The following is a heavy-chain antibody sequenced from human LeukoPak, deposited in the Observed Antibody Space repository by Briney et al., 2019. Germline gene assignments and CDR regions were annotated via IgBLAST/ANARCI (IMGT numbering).Heavy chain of an antibody. V-gene: IGHV4-34*01. D-gene: IGHD4-23*01. Sequence: SETLSLTCAVYGGSFSAYYWTWIRQPPGKGLEWIGEINHGGSTNYNPSLKSRVTISIDTSKNQFSLKLSSVTAADTAVYFCARYFDYGGNSRVFQHWGQGTLVTVSS. CDR2: INHGGST. CDR1: GGSFSAYY. J-gene: IGHJ1*01. CDR3: ARYFDYGGNSRVFQH.